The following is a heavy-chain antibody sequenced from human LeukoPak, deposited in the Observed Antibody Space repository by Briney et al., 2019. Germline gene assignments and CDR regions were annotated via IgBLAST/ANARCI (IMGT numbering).Heavy chain of an antibody. D-gene: IGHD5-12*01. CDR3: ARDGGWISLGGGGGFDI. J-gene: IGHJ3*02. CDR2: IIPIFGTA. Sequence: GASVKVSCKASGGTFSSYAISWVRQAPGQGLEWMGGIIPIFGTANYAQKFQGRVTITADESTSTAYMELSILISEDTAVYYCARDGGWISLGGGGGFDIWGQGTMVTVSS. CDR1: GGTFSSYA. V-gene: IGHV1-69*13.